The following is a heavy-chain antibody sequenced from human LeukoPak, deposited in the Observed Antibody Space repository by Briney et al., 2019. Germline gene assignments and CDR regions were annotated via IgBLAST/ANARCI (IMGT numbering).Heavy chain of an antibody. CDR1: GGSISNSNYY. CDR2: IYYLGRT. D-gene: IGHD3-22*01. CDR3: ARVHVNSGYYFGDAFDI. J-gene: IGHJ3*02. Sequence: PSETLSLTCTVSGGSISNSNYYWGWVRQPPGKGLQWIGSIYYLGRTYYNPSLKSRGTISLDSSKNQFSLQLTSMTAADTAVYYCARVHVNSGYYFGDAFDIWGQGTMVTVSS. V-gene: IGHV4-39*07.